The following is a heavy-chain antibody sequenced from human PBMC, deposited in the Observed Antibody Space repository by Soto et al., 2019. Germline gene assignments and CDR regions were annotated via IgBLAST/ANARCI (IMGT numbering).Heavy chain of an antibody. CDR2: IKPDGSEK. V-gene: IGHV3-7*03. CDR1: GFTFSSYW. Sequence: EVQVVESGGGLVQPGGSLRLSCVVSGFTFSSYWMSWVRQAPGKGLEWVANIKPDGSEKYHVDSVKGRFTISRDNAKNSLYMQMNSLRAEDTAVYYCAKDYYYDSSGNIDYWGQGTLVTVSS. J-gene: IGHJ4*02. D-gene: IGHD3-22*01. CDR3: AKDYYYDSSGNIDY.